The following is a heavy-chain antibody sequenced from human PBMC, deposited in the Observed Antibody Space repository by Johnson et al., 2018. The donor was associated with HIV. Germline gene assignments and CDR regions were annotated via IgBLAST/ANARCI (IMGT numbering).Heavy chain of an antibody. Sequence: QVQLVESGGGVVQPGRSLRLSCAASGFTFSTYGMHWVRQAPGKGLEWVAVMWYDGSNKYYADSVKGRFTISRDNSKNTLYLQMNNLRAEDTALYYCARDLRWSYDAFDIWGQGTMVTVSS. V-gene: IGHV3-33*01. D-gene: IGHD5-24*01. CDR3: ARDLRWSYDAFDI. CDR1: GFTFSTYG. J-gene: IGHJ3*02. CDR2: MWYDGSNK.